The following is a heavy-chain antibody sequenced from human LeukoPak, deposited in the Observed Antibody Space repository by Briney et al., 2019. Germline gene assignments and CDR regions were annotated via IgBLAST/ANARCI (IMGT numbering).Heavy chain of an antibody. CDR2: IYTSGST. CDR3: AREEDDFWSGYYMDYYYYYMDV. CDR1: GGSISSGSYY. J-gene: IGHJ6*03. Sequence: PSETLSLTCTVSGGSISSGSYYWSWIRQPAGKGLEWIGRIYTSGSTNYNPSLKSRVTISVDTSKNQFSLKLSSVTAADTAVCYCAREEDDFWSGYYMDYYYYYMDVWGKGTTVTVSS. V-gene: IGHV4-61*02. D-gene: IGHD3-3*01.